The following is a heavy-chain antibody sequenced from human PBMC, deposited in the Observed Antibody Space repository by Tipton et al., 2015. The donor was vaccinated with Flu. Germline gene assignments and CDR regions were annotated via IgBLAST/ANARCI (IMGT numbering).Heavy chain of an antibody. Sequence: SLRLSCVGSGFTFSSYWMHWVRQSPGKGLVWVSRINSDGSSTSYADSVQGRFTIARDSAKNTLYLQMNSLRAEDTALYYCASTSTMTRNGFDPWGQGTLVTVSS. CDR3: ASTSTMTRNGFDP. V-gene: IGHV3-74*01. CDR2: INSDGSST. J-gene: IGHJ5*02. CDR1: GFTFSSYW. D-gene: IGHD5/OR15-5a*01.